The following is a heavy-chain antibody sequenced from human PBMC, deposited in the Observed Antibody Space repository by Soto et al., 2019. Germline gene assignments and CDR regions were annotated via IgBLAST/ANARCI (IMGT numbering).Heavy chain of an antibody. J-gene: IGHJ4*02. V-gene: IGHV3-33*01. CDR2: IWYDASKQ. CDR3: AAWAEGATEVH. CDR1: GFSFSVYG. D-gene: IGHD2-15*01. Sequence: AGGSLRLSCEASGFSFSVYGMHWVRQAPGKGLEWVAVIWYDASKQFYAGSVEGRFTISRDNSKATLYLQMNSLRAEDTAVYYCAAWAEGATEVHWGQGTLVTV.